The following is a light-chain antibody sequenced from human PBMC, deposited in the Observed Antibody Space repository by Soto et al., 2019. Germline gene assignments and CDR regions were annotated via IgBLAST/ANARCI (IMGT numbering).Light chain of an antibody. J-gene: IGLJ2*01. CDR1: SSDVGGYNY. Sequence: QSALTQPPSASGSPGQSVTISCTGTSSDVGGYNYVSWYQQHPGKAPKLMIYEVSKRPSGVPDRFSGSKSGNTASLTVSGRQDEDEADYYCSSYAGSNNLVFGAGTKVTVL. CDR3: SSYAGSNNLV. V-gene: IGLV2-8*01. CDR2: EVS.